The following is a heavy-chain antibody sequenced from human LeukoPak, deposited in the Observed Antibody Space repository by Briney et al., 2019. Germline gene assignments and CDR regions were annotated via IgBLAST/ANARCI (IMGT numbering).Heavy chain of an antibody. Sequence: PGGSLRLSCAASGFTFDDYAMHWVRQVRGRGLEWVSSITWNSGSVAYADSVKGRFTISRDNSKNSLYLQMNSLRADDTAFYYCAKDIIRRSIYYVFDHWGQGTLSPSPQ. J-gene: IGHJ4*02. V-gene: IGHV3-9*01. CDR2: ITWNSGSV. CDR3: AKDIIRRSIYYVFDH. CDR1: GFTFDDYA. D-gene: IGHD1-26*01.